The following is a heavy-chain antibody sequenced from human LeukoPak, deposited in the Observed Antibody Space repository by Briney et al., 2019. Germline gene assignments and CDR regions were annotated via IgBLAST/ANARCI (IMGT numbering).Heavy chain of an antibody. Sequence: SETLSLTCTVSGDSISSYYWNWIRHPAGKGLECIGRFHTSGSSNYNPSLKSRLTMSIDTSKNQFSLKLTSVTAADTAVYYCARDRAHHGLGTYGDDFYYMDVWGKGTTVTVSS. J-gene: IGHJ6*03. CDR2: FHTSGSS. CDR1: GDSISSYY. D-gene: IGHD3-10*01. CDR3: ARDRAHHGLGTYGDDFYYMDV. V-gene: IGHV4-4*07.